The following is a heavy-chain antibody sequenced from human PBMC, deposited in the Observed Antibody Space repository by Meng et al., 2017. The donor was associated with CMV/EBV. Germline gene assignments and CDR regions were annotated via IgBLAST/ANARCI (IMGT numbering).Heavy chain of an antibody. J-gene: IGHJ6*02. Sequence: ASVKVSCKASGYTFTSYGISWVRQAPGQGLEWMGWISAYNGNTNYAQKLQGRVTMPTDTSTSTAYMELRSLRSDDTAVYYCAREGQIVVVPAAIYYYYYGMDVWGQGTTVTVSS. CDR2: ISAYNGNT. D-gene: IGHD2-2*01. V-gene: IGHV1-18*01. CDR1: GYTFTSYG. CDR3: AREGQIVVVPAAIYYYYYGMDV.